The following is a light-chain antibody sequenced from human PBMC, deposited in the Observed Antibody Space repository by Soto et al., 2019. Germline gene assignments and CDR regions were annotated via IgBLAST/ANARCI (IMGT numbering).Light chain of an antibody. CDR1: QSVSSN. CDR3: QQYNNWPQIYT. V-gene: IGKV3-15*01. J-gene: IGKJ2*01. Sequence: EIVMTQPPATLYVAPGERATLACRASQSVSSNVAWYQQKSGQAPRLLIYGASSRATGIPARFSGSGSGTEFTLTISSLQSEDFAVYYCQQYNNWPQIYTFSQGAKLEIK. CDR2: GAS.